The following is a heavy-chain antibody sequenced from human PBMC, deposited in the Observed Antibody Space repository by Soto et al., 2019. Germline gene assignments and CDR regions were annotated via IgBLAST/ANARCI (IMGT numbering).Heavy chain of an antibody. Sequence: QVQLVQSGAEVKRPGSSVKLSCKASGGTFTYYGISWVRQAPGQGLEWMGGIIPIIGPATYAQKFQGRVTITADQSTSKAYMELSSLGSEYTALYYCARDLGTTIAGPPRRETYGWLDPWGQGTLVNVSS. CDR2: IIPIIGPA. J-gene: IGHJ5*02. D-gene: IGHD3-22*01. CDR1: GGTFTYYG. CDR3: ARDLGTTIAGPPRRETYGWLDP. V-gene: IGHV1-69*01.